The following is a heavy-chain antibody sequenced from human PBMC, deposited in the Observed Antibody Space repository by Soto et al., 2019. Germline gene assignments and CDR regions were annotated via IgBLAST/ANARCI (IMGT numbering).Heavy chain of an antibody. CDR3: AKDAIMVSSSFNYFDF. V-gene: IGHV3-23*01. CDR1: GFIPSSYA. Sequence: GSLRLSCVVSGFIPSSYAMSWVSQAPGKGLEWVSGISGSGGATSYADSVKGRFTISRDNSKNTLYLQMNSLSAEETAIYYCAKDAIMVSSSFNYFDFWGQGALVTVSS. CDR2: ISGSGGAT. D-gene: IGHD6-13*01. J-gene: IGHJ4*02.